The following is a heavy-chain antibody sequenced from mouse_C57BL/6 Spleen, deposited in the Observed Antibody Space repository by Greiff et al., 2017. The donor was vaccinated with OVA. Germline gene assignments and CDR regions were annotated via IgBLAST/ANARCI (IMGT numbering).Heavy chain of an antibody. Sequence: QVQLQQSGPELVKPGASVKLSCKASGYAFTSSWMNWVKQRPGKGLEWIGRIYPGDGDTNYNGKFKGKATLTVDQSSSTAYMQLSSLTSEDSAVYFCAGFYGSQWWFADWGKGTTVTVSA. CDR3: AGFYGSQWWFAD. CDR1: GYAFTSSW. D-gene: IGHD1-1*01. CDR2: IYPGDGDT. J-gene: IGHJ3*01. V-gene: IGHV1-82*01.